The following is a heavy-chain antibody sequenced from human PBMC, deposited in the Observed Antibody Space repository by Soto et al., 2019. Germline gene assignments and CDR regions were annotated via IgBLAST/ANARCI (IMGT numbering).Heavy chain of an antibody. CDR2: IKQDGSEK. Sequence: GGSLRLSCAASGFTFSSYWMSWVRQAPGKGLEWVANIKQDGSEKYYVDSVKGRFTISRDNAKNSLYLQMNSLRAEDTAVYYCARVSTADRYYYYYYMDVWGKGTTVTVSS. J-gene: IGHJ6*03. V-gene: IGHV3-7*01. CDR1: GFTFSSYW. CDR3: ARVSTADRYYYYYYMDV.